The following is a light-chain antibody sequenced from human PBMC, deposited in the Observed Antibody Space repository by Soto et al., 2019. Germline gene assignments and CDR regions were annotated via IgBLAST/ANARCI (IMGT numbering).Light chain of an antibody. CDR1: SGHSTYA. J-gene: IGLJ2*01. V-gene: IGLV4-69*02. CDR3: QTWGTGIVV. Sequence: PVLTQSPSASASLGASVKLTCTLSSGHSTYAIAWHQQQPEKGPRYLMKLDSDGIHSKGDGIPDRFSGSSSGAERYLTISSLQSEDEADYYCQTWGTGIVVFGGGTKVTVL. CDR2: LDSDGIH.